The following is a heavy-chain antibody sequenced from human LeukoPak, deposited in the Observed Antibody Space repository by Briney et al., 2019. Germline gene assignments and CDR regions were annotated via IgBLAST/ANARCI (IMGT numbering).Heavy chain of an antibody. D-gene: IGHD4-17*01. V-gene: IGHV3-66*01. Sequence: GESLRLSCAASGFTVSSNYMSWVRQAPGKGLEWVSVIYSGGSTYYADSVKGRFTISRDNSKNTLYLQMNSLRAEDTAVYYCARGKVYGDYGDYFDYWGQGTLVTVSS. J-gene: IGHJ4*02. CDR1: GFTVSSNY. CDR3: ARGKVYGDYGDYFDY. CDR2: IYSGGST.